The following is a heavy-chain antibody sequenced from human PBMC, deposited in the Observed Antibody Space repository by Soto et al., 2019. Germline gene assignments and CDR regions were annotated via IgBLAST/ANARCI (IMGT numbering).Heavy chain of an antibody. Sequence: GGSLRLSCAASGFTFSSHDMHWVRQATGKGLEWVSTIVTAGDTYYPGSAKGRFTISRENAKNSLYLQMNSLRAGDTAVYYCARGRLSGYYYMDLWGKGTTVTVSS. J-gene: IGHJ6*03. D-gene: IGHD3-10*01. CDR2: IVTAGDT. V-gene: IGHV3-13*01. CDR3: ARGRLSGYYYMDL. CDR1: GFTFSSHD.